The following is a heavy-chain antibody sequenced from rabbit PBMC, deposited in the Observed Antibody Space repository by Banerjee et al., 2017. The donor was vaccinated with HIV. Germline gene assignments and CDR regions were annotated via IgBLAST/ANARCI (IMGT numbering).Heavy chain of an antibody. J-gene: IGHJ4*01. CDR2: IDPVFGST. Sequence: QEQLVESGGGLVQPGGSLKLSCKASGFDFSSYGVSWVRQAPGKGLEWIGYIDPVFGSTYYASWAEGRFTISKTSSTTVTLQMTSLTAADTATYFCARSTENSYSAGFQLWGPGTLVTVS. V-gene: IGHV1S39*01. CDR1: GFDFSSYG. D-gene: IGHD6-1*01. CDR3: ARSTENSYSAGFQL.